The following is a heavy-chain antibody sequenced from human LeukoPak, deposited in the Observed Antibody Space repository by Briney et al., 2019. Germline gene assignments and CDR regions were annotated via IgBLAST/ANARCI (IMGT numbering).Heavy chain of an antibody. CDR1: GFIFSDYY. CDR3: ATDPPGPFDI. CDR2: ISSSGSTI. Sequence: GGSLRLSCAASGFIFSDYYMRWIRQASGKGLEWISYISSSGSTIYYADSVKGRFTISRDNAKNSLFLQMNSLRAEDTAVYYCATDPPGPFDIWGQGTMVTVSS. J-gene: IGHJ3*02. V-gene: IGHV3-11*04.